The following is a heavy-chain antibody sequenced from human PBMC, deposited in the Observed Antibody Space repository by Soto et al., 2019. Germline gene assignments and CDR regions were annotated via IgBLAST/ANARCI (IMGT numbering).Heavy chain of an antibody. CDR1: GGSINSFY. Sequence: SETLSLTCTASGGSINSFYWSWIRQPPGKGLEWIGYIHHTVGTNYDPSLKSRVTMSLDTSKSQVSLTLNSVTAADTAVYYCARARRLENWFDPWGPGIQVTVSS. V-gene: IGHV4-59*01. J-gene: IGHJ5*02. D-gene: IGHD5-12*01. CDR3: ARARRLENWFDP. CDR2: IHHTVGT.